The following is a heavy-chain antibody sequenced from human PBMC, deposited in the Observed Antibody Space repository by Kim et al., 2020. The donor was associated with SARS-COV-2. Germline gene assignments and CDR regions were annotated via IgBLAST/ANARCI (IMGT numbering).Heavy chain of an antibody. Sequence: GGSLRLSCAASGFTFDDYAMHWVRQAPGKGLEWVSLISGDGGSTYYADSVKGRFTISRDNSKNSLYLQMNSLRTEDTALYYCAKDIGYSSSWYATANYYYYGMDVWPRDHGHRLL. V-gene: IGHV3-43*02. J-gene: IGHJ6*02. D-gene: IGHD6-13*01. CDR3: AKDIGYSSSWYATANYYYYGMDV. CDR2: ISGDGGST. CDR1: GFTFDDYA.